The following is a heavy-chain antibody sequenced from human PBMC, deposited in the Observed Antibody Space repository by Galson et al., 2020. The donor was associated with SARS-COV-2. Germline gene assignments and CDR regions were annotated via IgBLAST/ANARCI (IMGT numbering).Heavy chain of an antibody. CDR1: GGSFSGYY. CDR3: ARGFDY. V-gene: IGHV4-34*01. J-gene: IGHJ4*02. Sequence: SQASETLSLTCAVYGGSFSGYYWGWIRQSPGMGLEWIGEITPTGSINSSPSLKSRVTISVDTSKNQFSLKLSSVTAADTAVYYCARGFDYWGQGTLVTVSS. CDR2: ITPTGSI.